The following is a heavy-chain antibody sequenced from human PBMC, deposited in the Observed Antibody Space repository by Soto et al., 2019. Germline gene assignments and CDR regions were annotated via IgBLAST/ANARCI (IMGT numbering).Heavy chain of an antibody. CDR2: IYSGGDT. D-gene: IGHD3-16*02. Sequence: GGSLRLSCAASGFTVSSNYMSWVRQAPGKGLEWVSVIYSGGDTYYADSVKGRFTISRDNSKNTLYLQMNSLRAEDTAVYYCARGPYDYVWGSDPPHFDYWGQGTLVTVSS. CDR3: ARGPYDYVWGSDPPHFDY. V-gene: IGHV3-53*01. J-gene: IGHJ4*02. CDR1: GFTVSSNY.